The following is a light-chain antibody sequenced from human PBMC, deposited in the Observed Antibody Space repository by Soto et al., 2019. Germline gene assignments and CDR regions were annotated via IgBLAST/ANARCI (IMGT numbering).Light chain of an antibody. Sequence: DIQMTQSPSSLSASVGDRVTITCRASQSISTYLNWYQQKPGKAPEHLIYAASTLQSGFPSRFSGSGSGTHFTLTISSLQPEDFATYYCQQSYSVPFTFGQGTRLEIK. CDR3: QQSYSVPFT. J-gene: IGKJ5*01. CDR2: AAS. V-gene: IGKV1-39*01. CDR1: QSISTY.